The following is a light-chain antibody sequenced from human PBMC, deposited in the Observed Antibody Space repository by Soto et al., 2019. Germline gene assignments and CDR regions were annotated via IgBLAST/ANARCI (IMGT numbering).Light chain of an antibody. Sequence: QSVLTQPRSASGTPGQRVTISCSGSTSNIGSNTVNWYQLLPGTAPKLLIYINSQRPSGVPDRFSGSKSGTSASLAISGLQSEDEADYCCAAWDDSLNGYVFGTGTKVTVL. J-gene: IGLJ1*01. V-gene: IGLV1-44*01. CDR3: AAWDDSLNGYV. CDR1: TSNIGSNT. CDR2: INS.